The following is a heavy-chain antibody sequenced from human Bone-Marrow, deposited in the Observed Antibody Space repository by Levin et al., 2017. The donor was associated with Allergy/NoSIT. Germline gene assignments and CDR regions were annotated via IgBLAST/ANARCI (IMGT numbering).Heavy chain of an antibody. CDR3: ARRLRIAAGLYGIDV. Sequence: ESLKISFTVSGGSISSSSYYWGWIRQPPGKGLEWIGTISYNGRTDYIPSLESRVTISVDTSKNHFSLKLSSVTAADTAVYYCARRLRIAAGLYGIDVWGQGTTVTVSS. J-gene: IGHJ6*02. CDR1: GGSISSSSYY. CDR2: ISYNGRT. V-gene: IGHV4-39*02. D-gene: IGHD6-13*01.